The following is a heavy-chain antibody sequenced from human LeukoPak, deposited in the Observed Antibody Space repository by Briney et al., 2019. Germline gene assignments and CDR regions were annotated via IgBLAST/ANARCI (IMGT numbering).Heavy chain of an antibody. D-gene: IGHD2-2*02. V-gene: IGHV3-9*01. CDR2: ISWNSGSI. CDR1: GFTFDDYA. Sequence: PGRSLRLSCAASGFTFDDYAMHWVRLAPGKGLEWVSGISWNSGSIGYADSVKGRFAISRDNAKNSLYLQMNSLRAEDTALYYCAKDHYCSSTSCYTGNWFDPWGQGTLVTVSS. J-gene: IGHJ5*02. CDR3: AKDHYCSSTSCYTGNWFDP.